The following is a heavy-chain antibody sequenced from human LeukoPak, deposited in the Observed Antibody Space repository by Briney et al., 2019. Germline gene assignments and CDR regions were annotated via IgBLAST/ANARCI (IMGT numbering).Heavy chain of an antibody. J-gene: IGHJ5*01. CDR3: VRFVSAATAGRSTGFDS. CDR1: GFTFSSYA. Sequence: GGSLRLSCAASGFTFSSYAMSWVRQAPGKGLEWVSSISSSSSYIYYADSVKGRFTISRANAKNSLYLQMNSLRADDTAVYYCVRFVSAATAGRSTGFDSWGQGTLVTVSS. V-gene: IGHV3-21*04. CDR2: ISSSSSYI. D-gene: IGHD6-13*01.